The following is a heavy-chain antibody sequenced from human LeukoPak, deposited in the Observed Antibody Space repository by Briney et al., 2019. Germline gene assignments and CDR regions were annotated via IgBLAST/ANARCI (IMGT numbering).Heavy chain of an antibody. D-gene: IGHD3-10*01. V-gene: IGHV3-21*04. CDR1: GFTFSSYS. J-gene: IGHJ3*02. CDR3: AKDRYYGSRTYYGAFDI. Sequence: GGSLRLSCAASGFTFSSYSMNWVRQAPGKGLEWVSSISSSSSYIYYADSVKGRFTISRDNSKNTLYLQMNSLRAEDTAVYYCAKDRYYGSRTYYGAFDIWGQGTTVTVSS. CDR2: ISSSSSYI.